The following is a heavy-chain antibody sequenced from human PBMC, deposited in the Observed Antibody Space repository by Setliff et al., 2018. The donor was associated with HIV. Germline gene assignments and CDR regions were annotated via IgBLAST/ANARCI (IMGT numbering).Heavy chain of an antibody. J-gene: IGHJ4*02. V-gene: IGHV4-38-2*02. CDR3: ARDPVITMMVGPRFYFDY. CDR1: GYSISSGYY. D-gene: IGHD3-22*01. Sequence: SETLSLTCTVSGYSISSGYYWSWFRQPPGKGLEFFGTITHSGSPYYTPSFKSRVTMSVDTSKNQFSLRLSSVTAADTAVYYCARDPVITMMVGPRFYFDYWGQGILVTVSS. CDR2: ITHSGSP.